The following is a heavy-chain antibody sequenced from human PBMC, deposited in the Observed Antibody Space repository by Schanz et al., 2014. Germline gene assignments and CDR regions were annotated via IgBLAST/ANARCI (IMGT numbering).Heavy chain of an antibody. D-gene: IGHD3-3*01. J-gene: IGHJ3*02. CDR2: IKHDGSEK. CDR1: GFTFSSYT. Sequence: EVQLVESGGGLVKPGDSLRLSCTASGFTFSSYTMKWVRQAPGKGLEWVANIKHDGSEKYYVDSVKGRFTISRDNAKNSMYLEMNSLRAEDTAVFYCARVGGTYYDFWSGVPPTVMHDGFDIWGQGTMVTVS. V-gene: IGHV3-7*01. CDR3: ARVGGTYYDFWSGVPPTVMHDGFDI.